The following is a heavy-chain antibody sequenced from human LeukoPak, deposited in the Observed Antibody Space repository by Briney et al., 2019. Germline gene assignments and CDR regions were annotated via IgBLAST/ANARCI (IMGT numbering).Heavy chain of an antibody. J-gene: IGHJ6*04. V-gene: IGHV1-2*04. CDR3: ARDRITMVRGVQNYYYYYGMDV. D-gene: IGHD3-10*01. CDR2: INPNSGGT. Sequence: GASEKVSCKASGYTFTGYYMHWVRQAPGQGREWMGWINPNSGGTNYAQKFQGWVTMTRDTSISTAYMELSRLRSDDTAVYYCARDRITMVRGVQNYYYYYGMDVWGKGTTVTVSS. CDR1: GYTFTGYY.